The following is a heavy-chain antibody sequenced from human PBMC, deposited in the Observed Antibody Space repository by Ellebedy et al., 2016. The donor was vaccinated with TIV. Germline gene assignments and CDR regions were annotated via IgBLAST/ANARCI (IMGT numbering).Heavy chain of an antibody. Sequence: GESLKISCITSGFGFGDYAISWFRQAPGKGLEWVSFIRNRDYGATTEYAASVKGRFTVSRDDSKNIAYLQMDSLKTEDTAIYFCAKCISVRLFLVHAFDLWGQGTVVTVSS. CDR2: IRNRDYGATT. J-gene: IGHJ3*01. CDR3: AKCISVRLFLVHAFDL. CDR1: GFGFGDYA. V-gene: IGHV3-49*03. D-gene: IGHD2-8*01.